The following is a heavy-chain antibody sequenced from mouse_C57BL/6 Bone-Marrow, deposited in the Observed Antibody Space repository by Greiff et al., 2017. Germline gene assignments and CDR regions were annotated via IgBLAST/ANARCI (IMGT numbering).Heavy chain of an antibody. Sequence: VQLQQSGAELVRPGTSVKVSCKASGYAFTNYLIEWVKQRPGQGLEWIGVINPGSGGTNYNEKFKGKATLTADKSSSTAYMQLRSLTSEDSAVYFCALTGHWYFDVWGTGTTVTVSS. CDR2: INPGSGGT. J-gene: IGHJ1*03. D-gene: IGHD4-1*01. V-gene: IGHV1-54*01. CDR3: ALTGHWYFDV. CDR1: GYAFTNYL.